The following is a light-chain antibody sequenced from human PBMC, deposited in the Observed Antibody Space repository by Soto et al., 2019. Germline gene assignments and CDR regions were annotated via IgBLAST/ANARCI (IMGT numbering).Light chain of an antibody. Sequence: IALTHSPLSLSVTPGEPASISCRSSQTLLHSNGYTYLNWYLQKPGQSPQLLIYLGSNRASGVPDRFSGSGSGTDFTLKINRVQAEDVGVFYCMQGLRPMYTFGQGTKV. CDR1: QTLLHSNGYTY. CDR3: MQGLRPMYT. V-gene: IGKV2-28*01. J-gene: IGKJ2*01. CDR2: LGS.